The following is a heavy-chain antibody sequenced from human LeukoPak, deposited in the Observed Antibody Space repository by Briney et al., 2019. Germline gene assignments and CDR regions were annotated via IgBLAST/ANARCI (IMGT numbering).Heavy chain of an antibody. Sequence: ASVKVSCKASGYTFTSYGISWVRQAPGQGLEWMGWISAYNGNTNYAQKLQGRVTMTTDTSTSTAYMALRSLRSDDTAVYYCARDPNTYSNYYYMDVWGKGTTVTVSS. V-gene: IGHV1-18*01. CDR3: ARDPNTYSNYYYMDV. D-gene: IGHD4-11*01. CDR1: GYTFTSYG. CDR2: ISAYNGNT. J-gene: IGHJ6*03.